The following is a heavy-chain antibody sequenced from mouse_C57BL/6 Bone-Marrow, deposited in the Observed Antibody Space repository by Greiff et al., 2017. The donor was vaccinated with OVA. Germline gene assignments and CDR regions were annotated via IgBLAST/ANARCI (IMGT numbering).Heavy chain of an antibody. CDR3: ARGGSNAMDY. Sequence: EVQLHQSGPVLVKPGASVKMSCKASGYTFTDYYMNWVKQSHGKSLEWIGVINPYNGGTSYNQKFKGKATLTVDKSSSTAYMELNSLTSEDSAVYYCARGGSNAMDYWGQGTSVTVSS. CDR1: GYTFTDYY. D-gene: IGHD3-1*01. J-gene: IGHJ4*01. V-gene: IGHV1-19*01. CDR2: INPYNGGT.